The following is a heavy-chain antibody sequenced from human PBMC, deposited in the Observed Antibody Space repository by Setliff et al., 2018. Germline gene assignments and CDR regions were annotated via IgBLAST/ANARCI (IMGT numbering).Heavy chain of an antibody. V-gene: IGHV3-74*01. D-gene: IGHD3-10*01. CDR2: INGDGTIT. J-gene: IGHJ4*02. Sequence: GGSLRLSCAASGFRFSDLYMSWVRQVPGKGLVWVSRINGDGTITNYADSVKGRFIISRDNSKNTFDLQMNSLRAEDTAVYYCRVWIGDLSRDFWGRGTLVTVSS. CDR3: RVWIGDLSRDF. CDR1: GFRFSDLY.